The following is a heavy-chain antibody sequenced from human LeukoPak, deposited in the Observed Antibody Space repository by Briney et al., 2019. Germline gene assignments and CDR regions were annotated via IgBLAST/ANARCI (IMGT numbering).Heavy chain of an antibody. CDR1: GFTFSSYG. CDR2: ISYDGSNK. D-gene: IGHD3-10*01. J-gene: IGHJ4*02. CDR3: AQGSYLDD. Sequence: PGGSLRLSCAASGFTFSSYGMHWVRQAPGKGLEWVAVISYDGSNKYYADSVKGRFTISRDNSKNTLYLQMNSLRAEDTAVYYCAQGSYLDDWGQGTLVTVSS. V-gene: IGHV3-30*18.